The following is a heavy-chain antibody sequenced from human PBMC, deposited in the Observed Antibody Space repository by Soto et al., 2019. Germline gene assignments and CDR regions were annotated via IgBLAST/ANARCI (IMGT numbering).Heavy chain of an antibody. CDR3: ARGGTQNCGGDCDYYFFMDV. D-gene: IGHD2-21*02. CDR1: GYTFPSYG. J-gene: IGHJ6*02. Sequence: QVHLVQSGAEVKKPGASVKVSCTAFGYTFPSYGISWARQAPGQGLEWMGRISPHNGDTKYAQKFQARVTMTTDTSTSTAYMELGSLRSDDTAVYYCARGGTQNCGGDCDYYFFMDVWGQGTTVTVSS. CDR2: ISPHNGDT. V-gene: IGHV1-18*01.